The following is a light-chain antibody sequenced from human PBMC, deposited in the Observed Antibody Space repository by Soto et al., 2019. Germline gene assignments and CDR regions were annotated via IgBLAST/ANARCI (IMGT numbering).Light chain of an antibody. J-gene: IGLJ2*01. V-gene: IGLV9-49*01. CDR3: GTDHGSGSDFVWL. CDR2: VGTGGIEG. CDR1: SGYSYDR. Sequence: QSVLTQPPSASASLGASVTLTCTLSSGYSYDRVDWYQQRPGKGPHFVMRVGTGGIEGSKGDGIPDRFSVLGSGLNRYLTIKNIREEDESDYYCGTDHGSGSDFVWLFGGGTKLTVL.